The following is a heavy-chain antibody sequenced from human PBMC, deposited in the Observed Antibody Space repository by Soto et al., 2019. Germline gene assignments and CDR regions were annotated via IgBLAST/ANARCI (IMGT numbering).Heavy chain of an antibody. J-gene: IGHJ5*02. CDR1: GFTFDDYT. CDR3: ARGPLFDP. Sequence: PGGSLRLSCAASGFTFDDYTMHWVRQAPGKGLEWIALISWDGGSTYYADSVKGRFTISRDNSKNTLYLQMNSLRAEETAVYYCARGPLFDPWGQGTLVTVSS. V-gene: IGHV3-43*01. CDR2: ISWDGGST.